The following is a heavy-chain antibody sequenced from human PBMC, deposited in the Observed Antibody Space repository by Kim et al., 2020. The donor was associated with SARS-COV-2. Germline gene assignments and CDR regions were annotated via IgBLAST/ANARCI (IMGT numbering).Heavy chain of an antibody. Sequence: SVKVSCKASGGTFSSYAISWVRQAPGQGLEWMGGIIPIFGTANYAQKFQGRVTITADESTSTAYMELSSLRSEDTAVYYCAVGYYYGSGSLDYYYYYMDVWGKGTTVTVSS. CDR3: AVGYYYGSGSLDYYYYYMDV. CDR1: GGTFSSYA. V-gene: IGHV1-69*13. J-gene: IGHJ6*03. CDR2: IIPIFGTA. D-gene: IGHD3-10*01.